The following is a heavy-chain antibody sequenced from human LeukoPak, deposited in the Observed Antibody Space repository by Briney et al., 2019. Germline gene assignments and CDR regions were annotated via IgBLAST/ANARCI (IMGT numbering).Heavy chain of an antibody. CDR1: GFTFSSYD. D-gene: IGHD2-15*01. J-gene: IGHJ6*02. Sequence: GGSLRLSCAASGFTFSSYDMHWVRQATGKGLEWVSAIGTAGDTYYPGSVKGRFTISRENAKNSLYLQMNSLRAGDTAVYYCAGGGLGYCSGGSCYSGRDLNYYGMDVWGQGTTVTVSS. V-gene: IGHV3-13*04. CDR3: AGGGLGYCSGGSCYSGRDLNYYGMDV. CDR2: IGTAGDT.